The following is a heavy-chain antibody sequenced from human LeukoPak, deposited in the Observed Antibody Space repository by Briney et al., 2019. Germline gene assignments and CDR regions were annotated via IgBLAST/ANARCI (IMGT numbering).Heavy chain of an antibody. Sequence: GGSLRLSCAASGFTFRNSAMHWVRQAPGRGLEYVSGTTSNGGSTYYSNSVKGRFTISRDNSKNTLYLQMGSLRADDMAVYYCARWYNSLDVWGRGTTVTVSS. CDR1: GFTFRNSA. D-gene: IGHD1-1*01. CDR3: ARWYNSLDV. J-gene: IGHJ6*02. CDR2: TTSNGGST. V-gene: IGHV3-64*01.